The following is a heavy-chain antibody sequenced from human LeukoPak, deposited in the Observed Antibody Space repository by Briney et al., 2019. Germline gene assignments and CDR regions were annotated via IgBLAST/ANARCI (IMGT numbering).Heavy chain of an antibody. V-gene: IGHV3-15*01. CDR3: TTITMIIIHPDY. Sequence: PGGSLRLSCTASGFTFSDAWMNWVRQAPGKGLEWVGRIKSKTDGGTTDYAAPVKGRFTISRDDSKNTLYLQMNSLKTEVTAVYYCTTITMIIIHPDYWGQGTLVTVSS. D-gene: IGHD3-22*01. CDR2: IKSKTDGGTT. CDR1: GFTFSDAW. J-gene: IGHJ4*02.